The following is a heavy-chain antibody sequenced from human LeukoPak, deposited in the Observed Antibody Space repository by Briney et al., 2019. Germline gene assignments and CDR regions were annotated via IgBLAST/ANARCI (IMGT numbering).Heavy chain of an antibody. J-gene: IGHJ6*03. CDR1: GFTFSSYW. D-gene: IGHD6-13*01. Sequence: PGGSLRLSCAASGFTFSSYWMSWVRQAPGKGLEWVANIKQDGSEKYYVDSVKGRFTISRDNAKNSLYLQMNSLRAEDTAVYYCARAEGYSSSWYVNYYYYMDVWGKGTTVTVSS. CDR2: IKQDGSEK. V-gene: IGHV3-7*01. CDR3: ARAEGYSSSWYVNYYYYMDV.